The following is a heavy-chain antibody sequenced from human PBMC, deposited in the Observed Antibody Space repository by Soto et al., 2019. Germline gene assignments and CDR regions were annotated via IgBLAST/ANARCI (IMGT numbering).Heavy chain of an antibody. Sequence: SETLSLTCTVSGGSITNYYWNWIRQPPGKGLEWIGYVFSSGSTKYNPSLKSRVTISLDTSKNQFSLNLNSVTAADTAVYYCASSILRGIIARPLDYWGQGTLVTV. CDR3: ASSILRGIIARPLDY. J-gene: IGHJ4*02. D-gene: IGHD3-10*01. CDR1: GGSITNYY. V-gene: IGHV4-59*08. CDR2: VFSSGST.